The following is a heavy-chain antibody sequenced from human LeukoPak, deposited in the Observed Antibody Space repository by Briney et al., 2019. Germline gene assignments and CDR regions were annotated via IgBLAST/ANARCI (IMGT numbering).Heavy chain of an antibody. CDR2: IYYSGST. V-gene: IGHV4-59*01. D-gene: IGHD3-10*01. CDR1: GGSISSCY. J-gene: IGHJ5*02. CDR3: ARVSRGSGSYYKVVWFDP. Sequence: PSETLSLTCTVSGGSISSCYWSWIRQPPGKGLEWSGYIYYSGSTNYNPSLKSRVTISVDTSKNQFPLKLSSVTAADTAVYYCARVSRGSGSYYKVVWFDPWGQGTLVTVSS.